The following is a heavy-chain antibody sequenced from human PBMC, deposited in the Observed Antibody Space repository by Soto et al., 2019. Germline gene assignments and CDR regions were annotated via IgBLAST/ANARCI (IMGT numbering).Heavy chain of an antibody. Sequence: QVQLVQSGAEVKKPGASVKVSCKASGYTFATYGISRVRQAPGQGLEWMGWISAYTGNTNYAQKLQGRLSMTTDTSTTTAYMELRSLKSDDTAIYYCAREEPPGHFYYGMDVWGQGTTVTVSS. V-gene: IGHV1-18*01. CDR2: ISAYTGNT. CDR3: AREEPPGHFYYGMDV. J-gene: IGHJ6*02. CDR1: GYTFATYG. D-gene: IGHD1-26*01.